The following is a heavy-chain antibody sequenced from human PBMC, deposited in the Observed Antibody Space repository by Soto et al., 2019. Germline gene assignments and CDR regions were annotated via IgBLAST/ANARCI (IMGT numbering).Heavy chain of an antibody. CDR3: ARDLAFDI. V-gene: IGHV1-3*01. CDR1: GYIFTSYV. Sequence: ASVKVSCKASGYIFTSYVMHWVRQAPGQRLEWMGWINAGNGNTKYSQKIQGRDTITRDTSASTAYMELSSLRSEDTAVYYCARDLAFDIWGQGTMVTVSS. CDR2: INAGNGNT. J-gene: IGHJ3*02.